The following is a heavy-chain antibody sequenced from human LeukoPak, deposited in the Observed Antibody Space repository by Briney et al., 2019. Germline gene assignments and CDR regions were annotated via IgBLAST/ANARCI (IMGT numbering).Heavy chain of an antibody. V-gene: IGHV3-74*01. D-gene: IGHD3-3*01. CDR3: ARDLPDNDFWSGYSHYMDV. CDR2: INGDGRNI. CDR1: GFTFSSYW. Sequence: GGSLRLSCVASGFTFSSYWMHWVRQDPGKGLVWVSRINGDGRNINYADSVRGRFTISRDNAKSSLYLQMDSLRAEDTAVYYCARDLPDNDFWSGYSHYMDVWGKGTTVTVSS. J-gene: IGHJ6*03.